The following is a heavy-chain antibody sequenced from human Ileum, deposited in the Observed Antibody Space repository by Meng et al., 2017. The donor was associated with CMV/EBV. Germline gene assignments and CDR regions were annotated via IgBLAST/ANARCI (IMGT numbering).Heavy chain of an antibody. V-gene: IGHV4-34*01. D-gene: IGHD2-2*01. J-gene: IGHJ5*02. CDR3: ARDHLPLGYCSSTSCRAYNWFDP. Sequence: YYGSWIRQPPGKGLEWIGEINHSGSTNYNPSLKSRVTISVDTSKNQFSLKLSSVTAADTAVYYCARDHLPLGYCSSTSCRAYNWFDPWGQGTLVTVSS. CDR2: INHSGST. CDR1: YY.